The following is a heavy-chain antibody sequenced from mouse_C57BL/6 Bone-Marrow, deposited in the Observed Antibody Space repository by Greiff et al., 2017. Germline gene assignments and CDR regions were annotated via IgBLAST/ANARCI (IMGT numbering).Heavy chain of an antibody. CDR3: ASRLDY. CDR1: GFTFSSYG. J-gene: IGHJ4*01. V-gene: IGHV5-6*01. CDR2: ISSGGSYT. Sequence: VQLKQSGGDLVKPGGSLKLSCAASGFTFSSYGMSWVRQTPDKRLEWVATISSGGSYTYYPDSVKGRFTISRDNAKNTLYLQMSSLKSEDTAMYYCASRLDYWGQGTSVTVSS.